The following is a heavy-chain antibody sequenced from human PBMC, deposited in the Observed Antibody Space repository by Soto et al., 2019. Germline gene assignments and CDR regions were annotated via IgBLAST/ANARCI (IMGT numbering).Heavy chain of an antibody. CDR3: AKGSEFSNSYTLDFDF. CDR2: ISGNGGST. D-gene: IGHD6-6*01. CDR1: GFTFSSYA. J-gene: IGHJ4*02. V-gene: IGHV3-23*01. Sequence: GGSLRLSCSASGFTFSSYAMSWVRQAPGRGLEWVSIISGNGGSTYYAASVKGRFTISRDNTKNTLYLQMDSLTAEDTAVYYCAKGSEFSNSYTLDFDFWGQGALVTVSS.